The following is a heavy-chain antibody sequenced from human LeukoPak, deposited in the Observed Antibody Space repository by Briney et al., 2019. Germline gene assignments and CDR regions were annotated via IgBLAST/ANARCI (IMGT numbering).Heavy chain of an antibody. J-gene: IGHJ6*04. CDR1: GFTFSSYA. Sequence: GGSLRLSCAASGFTFSSYAMSWVRQAPGKGLEWVSAISGSGGSTYYADSVKGRFTISRDNSKNTLYLQMNSLRAEDTAVYYCAKGGYDFWSGYLDVWGKGTTVTVPS. D-gene: IGHD3-3*01. CDR2: ISGSGGST. V-gene: IGHV3-23*01. CDR3: AKGGYDFWSGYLDV.